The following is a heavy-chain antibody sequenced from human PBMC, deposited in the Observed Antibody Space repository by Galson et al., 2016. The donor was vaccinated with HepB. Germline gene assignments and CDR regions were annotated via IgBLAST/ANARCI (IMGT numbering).Heavy chain of an antibody. Sequence: ETLSLTCTVSGDSISDYYWSWIRQPPGKGLEWIGYIYYTGSTNYNPSLKSRVTISVDTSKNQFSLKLSSVTAADTAVYFCAKDRVWYFDLWGRGTLVTVSS. CDR1: GDSISDYY. J-gene: IGHJ2*01. D-gene: IGHD3-10*01. V-gene: IGHV4-59*01. CDR3: AKDRVWYFDL. CDR2: IYYTGST.